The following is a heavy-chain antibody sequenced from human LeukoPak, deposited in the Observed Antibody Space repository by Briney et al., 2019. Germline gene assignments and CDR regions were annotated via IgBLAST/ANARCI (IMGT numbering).Heavy chain of an antibody. CDR3: ARRAGEYSHPYDY. CDR2: IYSGGNT. V-gene: IGHV3-53*01. Sequence: GGSLRLSCTVSGFTVSSNSWSWVRRAPGKGLEWVSFIYSGGNTHYSDSVKGRFTISRDNSKNPLYLQMNSLRAEDTAIYYCARRAGEYSHPYDYWGQGTLVTVSS. J-gene: IGHJ4*02. D-gene: IGHD2-15*01. CDR1: GFTVSSNS.